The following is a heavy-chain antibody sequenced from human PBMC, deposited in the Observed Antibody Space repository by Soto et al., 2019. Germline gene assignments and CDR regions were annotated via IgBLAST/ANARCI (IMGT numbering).Heavy chain of an antibody. Sequence: SDTLSLTCAVYGGSFSGYYWSWIRQPPGKGLEWIGEINHSGSTNYNPSLKSRVTISVDTSKNQFSLKLSSVTAADTAVYYCARVDIVATITLDYWGQGTLVNVSS. D-gene: IGHD5-12*01. CDR2: INHSGST. V-gene: IGHV4-34*01. CDR3: ARVDIVATITLDY. J-gene: IGHJ4*02. CDR1: GGSFSGYY.